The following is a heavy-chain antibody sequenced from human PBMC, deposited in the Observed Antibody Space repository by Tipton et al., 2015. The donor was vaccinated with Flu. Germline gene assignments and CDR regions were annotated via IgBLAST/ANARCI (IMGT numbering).Heavy chain of an antibody. Sequence: LRLSCNVSGDSLTNRYRSWIRQPAGKGLEWIGRVFVSGNTAYNPSLQSRVKVSLDRSKNQFSLELTSVTAADTAVYYCARDRTAYFDSWGQGILVTVSS. CDR2: VFVSGNT. CDR1: GDSLTNRY. V-gene: IGHV4-4*07. CDR3: ARDRTAYFDS. J-gene: IGHJ4*02. D-gene: IGHD2-21*02.